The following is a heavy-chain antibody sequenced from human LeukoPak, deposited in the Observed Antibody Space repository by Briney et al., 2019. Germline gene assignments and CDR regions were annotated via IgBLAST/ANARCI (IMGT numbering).Heavy chain of an antibody. D-gene: IGHD3-10*01. CDR3: ARLIVVRGVLDYYYYYMDV. CDR2: INHSGST. CDR1: GGSFSGYY. Sequence: SETLSLTCAVYGGSFSGYYWSWIRQPPGKGLEWIGEINHSGSTNYNPSLKSRVTISVDTSKNQFSLKLSPVTAADTAVYYCARLIVVRGVLDYYYYYMDVWGKGTTVTISS. J-gene: IGHJ6*03. V-gene: IGHV4-34*01.